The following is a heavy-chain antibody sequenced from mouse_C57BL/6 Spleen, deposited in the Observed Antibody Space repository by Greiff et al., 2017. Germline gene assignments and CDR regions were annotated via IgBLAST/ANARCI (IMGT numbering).Heavy chain of an antibody. D-gene: IGHD5-5*01. Sequence: EVPLPPSGPELVPPGASVTISCTASGYSFPDSHMNWVKQSNGKSLEWIGVINPNYGTTSYNQKFKGKATLTVAPSSSTAYMQLNSLTSEDAAVYYGARKTTPGRNWYFDVWGTGTTVTVAS. V-gene: IGHV1-39*01. CDR2: INPNYGTT. J-gene: IGHJ1*03. CDR3: ARKTTPGRNWYFDV. CDR1: GYSFPDSH.